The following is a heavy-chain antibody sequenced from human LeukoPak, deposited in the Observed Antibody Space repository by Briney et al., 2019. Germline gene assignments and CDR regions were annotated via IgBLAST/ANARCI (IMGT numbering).Heavy chain of an antibody. CDR3: ASRSSTVAKFPFHY. D-gene: IGHD5-12*01. Sequence: GASVKVSFKASGYTFTGYYIHWVRQAPGQGLEWMGWINPNNGGTNYARGFQGRVTMTRDTSISTAYMELTGLASDDTAVYYCASRSSTVAKFPFHYWGQGTLVTVSS. CDR2: INPNNGGT. CDR1: GYTFTGYY. V-gene: IGHV1-2*02. J-gene: IGHJ4*02.